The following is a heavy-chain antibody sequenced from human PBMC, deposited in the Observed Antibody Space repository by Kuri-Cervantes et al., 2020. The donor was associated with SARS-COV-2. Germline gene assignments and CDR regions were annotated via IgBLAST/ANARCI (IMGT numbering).Heavy chain of an antibody. Sequence: SCAVSGGSISSGGYSWSWIRQPPGKGLEWIGYIYHSGSTYYNPSLKSRVTISVDRSKNQFSLKLSSVTAADTAVYYCAGGRNYDFWSGYFHFDYWGQGNLVNGSS. D-gene: IGHD3-3*01. J-gene: IGHJ4*02. V-gene: IGHV4-30-2*01. CDR3: AGGRNYDFWSGYFHFDY. CDR2: IYHSGST. CDR1: GGSISSGGYS.